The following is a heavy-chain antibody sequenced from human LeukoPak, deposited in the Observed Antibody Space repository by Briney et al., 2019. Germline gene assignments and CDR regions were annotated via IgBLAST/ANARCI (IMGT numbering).Heavy chain of an antibody. V-gene: IGHV4-59*08. CDR2: IYYSGST. CDR3: ARQYCGGDCYDSYFDY. D-gene: IGHD2-21*02. CDR1: GGSISSYY. Sequence: SETLSLTCTVSGGSISSYYWSWIRQPPGKGLEWIGYIYYSGSTNYNPSLKSRVTISVDTSKNQFSQKLSSVTAADTAVYYCARQYCGGDCYDSYFDYWGQGTLVTVSS. J-gene: IGHJ4*02.